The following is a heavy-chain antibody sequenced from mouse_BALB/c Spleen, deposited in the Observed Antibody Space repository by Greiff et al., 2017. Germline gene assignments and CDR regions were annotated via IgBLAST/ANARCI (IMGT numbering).Heavy chain of an antibody. CDR1: GYAFSSSW. D-gene: IGHD1-1*01. CDR3: APLMTTVVAPGFAY. J-gene: IGHJ3*01. V-gene: IGHV1-82*01. CDR2: IYPGDGDT. Sequence: QVQLQQSGPELVKPGASVKISCKASGYAFSSSWMNWVKQRPGQGLEWIGRIYPGDGDTNYNGKFKGQATLPADKSSSTAYMQLSSLTSVDSAVYFCAPLMTTVVAPGFAYWGQGTLVTVSA.